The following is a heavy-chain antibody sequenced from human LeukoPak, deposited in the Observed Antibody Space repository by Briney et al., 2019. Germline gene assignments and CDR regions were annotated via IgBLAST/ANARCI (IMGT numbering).Heavy chain of an antibody. CDR3: ARGPTVKYFDY. Sequence: SETLSLTGTVSGGSISSTTYYWGWIRQPPGMGLEWIGTIYYSGSTYYNPSLKSRVTISVDTSRNQFSLKLSSVTAADTAVYYCARGPTVKYFDYWGQGTLVTVSS. CDR1: GGSISSTTYY. V-gene: IGHV4-39*07. CDR2: IYYSGST. J-gene: IGHJ4*02. D-gene: IGHD4-11*01.